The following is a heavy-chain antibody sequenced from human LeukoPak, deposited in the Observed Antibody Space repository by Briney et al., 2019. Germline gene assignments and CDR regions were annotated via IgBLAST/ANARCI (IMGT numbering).Heavy chain of an antibody. J-gene: IGHJ4*02. D-gene: IGHD4-17*01. V-gene: IGHV4-39*01. CDR2: FYYSGST. CDR1: GGSFSGYY. CDR3: ARHSSGPTYGDYAVDY. Sequence: SETLSLTCAVYGGSFSGYYWGWIRQPPGKGLEWIGSFYYSGSTYYNPSLKSRLTISVDTSKNQFSLKLSSVTAADTAVYYCARHSSGPTYGDYAVDYWGQGTLVTVSS.